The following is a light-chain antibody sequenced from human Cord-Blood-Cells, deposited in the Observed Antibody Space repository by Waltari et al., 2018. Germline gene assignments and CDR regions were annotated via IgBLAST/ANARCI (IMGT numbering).Light chain of an antibody. Sequence: DIQMTQSPSSLSASVGDRVTITCRASQSISSYLNWYQQKPGKATKLRIYAASSLQSAVPSSFSASGAGTDFTLNISSLQPEYFATYHCRQSYSTPLYSFGQRTKLEIK. CDR1: QSISSY. CDR2: AAS. V-gene: IGKV1-39*01. J-gene: IGKJ2*03. CDR3: RQSYSTPLYS.